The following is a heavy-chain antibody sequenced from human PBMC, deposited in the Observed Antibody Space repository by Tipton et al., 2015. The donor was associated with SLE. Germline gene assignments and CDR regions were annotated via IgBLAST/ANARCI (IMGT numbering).Heavy chain of an antibody. Sequence: LRLSCTVSGGSMNNYYCNWIRQPPGKGLEWIGYVYYSGNTNYSPSLKSRVTISVDTSKNQFSLKLSSVTAADTAVYYCARDVGGYNTGWFPYYFDYWGQGTLVTVSS. V-gene: IGHV4-59*12. J-gene: IGHJ4*02. D-gene: IGHD2-8*02. CDR3: ARDVGGYNTGWFPYYFDY. CDR1: GGSMNNYY. CDR2: VYYSGNT.